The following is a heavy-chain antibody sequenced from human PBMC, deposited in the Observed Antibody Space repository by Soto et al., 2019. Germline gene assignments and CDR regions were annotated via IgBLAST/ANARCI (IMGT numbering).Heavy chain of an antibody. Sequence: GGSLRLSCAASGFTFSSYEMNWVRQAPGKTLEWVSYIGSAGDSSYYADSVKSRFTISRDNAKNSLYLQMNSLRVEDTAVYYCARVYCSTTTCHVQAFDSWGQGTLVTVSS. CDR3: ARVYCSTTTCHVQAFDS. CDR1: GFTFSSYE. V-gene: IGHV3-48*03. J-gene: IGHJ4*02. D-gene: IGHD2-2*01. CDR2: IGSAGDSS.